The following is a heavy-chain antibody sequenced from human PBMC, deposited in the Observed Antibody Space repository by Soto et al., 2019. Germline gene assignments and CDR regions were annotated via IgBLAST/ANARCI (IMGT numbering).Heavy chain of an antibody. J-gene: IGHJ4*02. CDR3: ARGPASGLIAVAGTFDY. Sequence: QVQLQESGPGLVKPSQTLSLTCTVSGGSISSGGYYWSWIRQHPGKGLEWIGYIHYSGSTYYNPSLKSRVTISVDTSKNQFSLKLSSVTAADTAVYYCARGPASGLIAVAGTFDYWGQGTLVTVSS. D-gene: IGHD6-19*01. CDR1: GGSISSGGYY. CDR2: IHYSGST. V-gene: IGHV4-31*03.